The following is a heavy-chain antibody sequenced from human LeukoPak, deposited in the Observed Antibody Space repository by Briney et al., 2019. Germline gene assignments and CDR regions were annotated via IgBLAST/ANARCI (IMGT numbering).Heavy chain of an antibody. CDR1: GFTFDDYA. V-gene: IGHV3-9*01. CDR3: AKGCGLGSYYNYYYYYGMDV. Sequence: GRSLRLSCAASGFTFDDYAMHWVRQAPGKGLEWVSGISWNSGSIGYADSVKGRFTISRDNAKNSLYLQMNSLRAEDTALYYCAKGCGLGSYYNYYYYYGMDVWGQGTTVTVSS. CDR2: ISWNSGSI. D-gene: IGHD3-10*01. J-gene: IGHJ6*02.